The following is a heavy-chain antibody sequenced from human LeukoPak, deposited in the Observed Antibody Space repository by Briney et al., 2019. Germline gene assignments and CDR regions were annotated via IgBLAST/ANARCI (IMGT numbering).Heavy chain of an antibody. CDR1: GYTFTSYG. D-gene: IGHD2-15*01. CDR3: ARDSPLVAATGTFDY. J-gene: IGHJ4*02. CDR2: ISAYNGNT. Sequence: ASVKVSCKASGYTFTSYGISWVRQAPGQGLEWMGWISAYNGNTNYAQKLQGRVTMTTDTSTSTAYMELRSLGSDDTAVYYCARDSPLVAATGTFDYWGQGTLVTVSS. V-gene: IGHV1-18*01.